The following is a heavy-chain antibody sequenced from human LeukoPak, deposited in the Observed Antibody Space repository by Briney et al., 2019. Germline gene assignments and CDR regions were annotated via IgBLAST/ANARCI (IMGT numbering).Heavy chain of an antibody. V-gene: IGHV3-30-3*01. D-gene: IGHD1-26*01. CDR1: GFTFSSYA. Sequence: PGGSLRLSCAASGFTFSSYAMHWVRQAPGKGLEWVAVISYDGSNKYYADSVKGRFTISRDNSKNTLYLQMNSLRAEDTAVYYCARARGSYFHYFDYWGQGTLVTVSS. CDR3: ARARGSYFHYFDY. J-gene: IGHJ4*02. CDR2: ISYDGSNK.